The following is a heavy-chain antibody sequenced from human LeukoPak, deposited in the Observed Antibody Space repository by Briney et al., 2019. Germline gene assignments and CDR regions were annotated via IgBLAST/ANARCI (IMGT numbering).Heavy chain of an antibody. CDR2: IKQDGSEK. J-gene: IGHJ4*02. D-gene: IGHD6-13*01. CDR3: ARGDYSSSWGGDY. V-gene: IGHV3-7*01. Sequence: GGSLRLSCAASGFTFSSYWMNWVRQAPGKGLEWVANIKQDGSEKYYVDSVKGRFTISRDNAKNSLYLQMNILRAEDTAVYYCARGDYSSSWGGDYWGQGTLVTVSS. CDR1: GFTFSSYW.